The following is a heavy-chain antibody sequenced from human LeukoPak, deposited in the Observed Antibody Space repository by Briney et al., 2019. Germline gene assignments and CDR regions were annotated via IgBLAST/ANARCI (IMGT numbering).Heavy chain of an antibody. CDR2: IYYSGST. Sequence: SETLSLTCTVSGGSIGSYYWSWIRQPPGKGLEWIGYIYYSGSTNYNPSLKSRVTISVDTSKNQFSLKLSSVTAADTAVYYCARVVRGVIMRVPRSGSGTNRPYYFDYWGQGTLVTVSS. D-gene: IGHD3-10*02. CDR3: ARVVRGVIMRVPRSGSGTNRPYYFDY. CDR1: GGSIGSYY. J-gene: IGHJ4*02. V-gene: IGHV4-59*01.